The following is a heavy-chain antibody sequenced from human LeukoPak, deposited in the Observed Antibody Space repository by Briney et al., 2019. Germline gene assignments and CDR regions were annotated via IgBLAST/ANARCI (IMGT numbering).Heavy chain of an antibody. CDR2: ISSSSSTI. CDR3: ASEAQAFDI. Sequence: GGSPRLSCAASGFNFSSYSMNWVRQAPGKGLEWVSYISSSSSTIYYADSVKGRFTISRDNAKNSLYLQMNSLRAEDTAVYYCASEAQAFDIWGQGTMVTVSS. V-gene: IGHV3-48*01. J-gene: IGHJ3*02. CDR1: GFNFSSYS.